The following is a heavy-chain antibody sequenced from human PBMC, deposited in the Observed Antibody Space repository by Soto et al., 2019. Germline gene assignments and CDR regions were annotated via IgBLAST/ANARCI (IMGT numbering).Heavy chain of an antibody. V-gene: IGHV4-39*01. CDR1: GGSLSSGPYS. J-gene: IGHJ6*01. D-gene: IGHD2-2*01. Sequence: SETLSLTCSVSGGSLSSGPYSWGWIRQPPGKGLEWIGTFYYSGSTHYNPSLASRVTISVDTSKNQFSLKVTSVTAADTAMYYCARLGGYCSSTSCYGYYVMDVWGQGTTVPVSS. CDR3: ARLGGYCSSTSCYGYYVMDV. CDR2: FYYSGST.